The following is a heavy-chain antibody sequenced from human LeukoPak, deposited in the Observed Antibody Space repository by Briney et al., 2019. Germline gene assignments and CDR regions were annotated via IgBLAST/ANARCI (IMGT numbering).Heavy chain of an antibody. D-gene: IGHD3-22*01. V-gene: IGHV3-21*01. Sequence: PGGSLRLSCAASGFTFSSYSMNWVRQAPGKGLEWVSSISSSSSYIYYADSVKGRFTISRDNAKNSLYLQMNSLGAEDTAVYYCARADLYCSSSGCARRAFDIWGQGTMVTVSS. CDR1: GFTFSSYS. CDR3: ARADLYCSSSGCARRAFDI. J-gene: IGHJ3*02. CDR2: ISSSSSYI.